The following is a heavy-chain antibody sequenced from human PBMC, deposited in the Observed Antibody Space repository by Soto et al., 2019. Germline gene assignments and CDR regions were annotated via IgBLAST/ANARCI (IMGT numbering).Heavy chain of an antibody. D-gene: IGHD1-26*01. CDR1: GGSISSGFYY. Sequence: SETLSLTCTVSGGSISSGFYYWTWIRQHPGKGLEWIGYVYYTGSAYYNPSLKSRVTISVDTSKNQFSLKLSSVTAADTAVYYCARDSDSGSYAFDYWGQGTLVTVSS. CDR2: VYYTGSA. J-gene: IGHJ4*02. V-gene: IGHV4-31*03. CDR3: ARDSDSGSYAFDY.